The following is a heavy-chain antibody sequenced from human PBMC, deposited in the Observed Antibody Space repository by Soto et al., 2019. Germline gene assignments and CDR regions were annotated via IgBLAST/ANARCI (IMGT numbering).Heavy chain of an antibody. CDR1: GYTFTSYY. V-gene: IGHV1-46*01. Sequence: VASVKVSCKASGYTFTSYYMHWVRQAPGQGLEWMGIINPSGGSTSYAQKFQGRVTMTRDTSTSTVYMELSSLRSEDTAVYYCASPTSGKSSFQIWGQGTMVTGSS. D-gene: IGHD1-26*01. CDR2: INPSGGST. J-gene: IGHJ3*02. CDR3: ASPTSGKSSFQI.